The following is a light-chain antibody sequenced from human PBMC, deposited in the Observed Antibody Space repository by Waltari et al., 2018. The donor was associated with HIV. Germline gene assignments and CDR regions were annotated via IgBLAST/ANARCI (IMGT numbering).Light chain of an antibody. J-gene: IGLJ3*02. V-gene: IGLV1-47*02. CDR2: SNN. CDR1: RSNIGSNY. CDR3: AAWDDSLSGWV. Sequence: QSVLTQPPSASGTPGQRVTISCSGSRSNIGSNYVYWYQQLPGTTPKLLIYSNNHRPSGVPDRFSGSKSGTSASLAISGLRSEDEADYYCAAWDDSLSGWVFGGGTKLTVL.